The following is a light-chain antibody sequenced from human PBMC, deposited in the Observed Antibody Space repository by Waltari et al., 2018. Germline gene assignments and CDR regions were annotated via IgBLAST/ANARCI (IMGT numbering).Light chain of an antibody. V-gene: IGLV4-69*01. CDR1: SGHSSNA. CDR3: QTGGHGTWV. Sequence: QLVLTQSPSPSASLGASAKLTCTLSSGHSSNAIPGLQERPGKGPRYLLKVNSDGSHSKGDGVPDRFSGSSSGAERYLTISSLQSEDEADYYCQTGGHGTWVFGGGTKLTVL. J-gene: IGLJ3*02. CDR2: VNSDGSH.